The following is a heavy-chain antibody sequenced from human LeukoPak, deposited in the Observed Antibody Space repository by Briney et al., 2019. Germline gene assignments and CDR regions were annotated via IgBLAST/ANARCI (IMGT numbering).Heavy chain of an antibody. CDR2: IYHSGST. J-gene: IGHJ4*02. V-gene: IGHV4-38-2*01. CDR3: ARLGMRYFDY. Sequence: SETLSLTCAVSGYSISSGYYWGWIRQPPGKGLEWIGSIYHSGSTYYNPSLKSRVTISVDTSKNQFSLKLSSVTAADTAVYYCARLGMRYFDYWGQGTLVTVSS. CDR1: GYSISSGYY.